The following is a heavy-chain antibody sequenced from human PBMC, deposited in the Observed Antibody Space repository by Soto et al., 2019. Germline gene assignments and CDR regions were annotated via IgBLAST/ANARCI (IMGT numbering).Heavy chain of an antibody. D-gene: IGHD3-3*01. J-gene: IGHJ5*02. CDR2: MNPNSGNT. CDR1: GYTFTSYD. V-gene: IGHV1-8*01. Sequence: ASVKVSCKASGYTFTSYDINWVRQATGQGLEWMGWMNPNSGNTGYAQKFQGRVTMTRNTSISTAYMELSSLRSEDTAVYYCARVSYYDFWSGRGDNWFDPWGQGTLVTVSS. CDR3: ARVSYYDFWSGRGDNWFDP.